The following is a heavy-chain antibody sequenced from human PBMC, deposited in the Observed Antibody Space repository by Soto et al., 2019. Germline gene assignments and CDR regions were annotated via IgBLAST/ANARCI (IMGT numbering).Heavy chain of an antibody. J-gene: IGHJ5*02. CDR2: IFSGDNT. D-gene: IGHD2-21*02. V-gene: IGHV3-53*01. CDR3: ATGLTLPVRPSFDT. CDR1: GFTVSGNY. Sequence: EVQLVESGGGLIQPGGSLRLSCAASGFTVSGNYITWVRQAPGKGLEWVSGIFSGDNTYYSDSVKGRFTISRDNSKKPVYLQMNRLRGDDTAVYFCATGLTLPVRPSFDTWGQGTLLTVSS.